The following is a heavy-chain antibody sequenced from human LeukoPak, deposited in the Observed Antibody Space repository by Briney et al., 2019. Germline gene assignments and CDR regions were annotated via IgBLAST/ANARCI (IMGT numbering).Heavy chain of an antibody. D-gene: IGHD1-26*01. CDR1: GVTFSDHA. CDR2: VCIAADT. V-gene: IGHV3-13*01. J-gene: IGHJ4*02. Sequence: GGSLRLSCAASGVTFSDHAMHWVRQATGKGLEWGSAVCIAADTFYPGSAKGRFTISRENAKNSLYLQMNNLRVEDTAVYYCVRQKKSHGNFDYWGQGTLVTVSS. CDR3: VRQKKSHGNFDY.